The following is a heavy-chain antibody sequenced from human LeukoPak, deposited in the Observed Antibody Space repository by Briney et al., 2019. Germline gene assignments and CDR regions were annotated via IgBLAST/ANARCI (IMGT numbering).Heavy chain of an antibody. CDR3: ARDLKTSGWYGDFDY. CDR2: IFSGGST. D-gene: IGHD6-19*01. J-gene: IGHJ4*02. V-gene: IGHV3-53*01. Sequence: PGGSLRLSCVASGFTVSSNYMSWVRQAPGKGLEWVSAIFSGGSTFYADSVTGRFTNTRDNSKNTVYLEMNSLRAEDTAVYYCARDLKTSGWYGDFDYWGQGTLVTVSS. CDR1: GFTVSSNY.